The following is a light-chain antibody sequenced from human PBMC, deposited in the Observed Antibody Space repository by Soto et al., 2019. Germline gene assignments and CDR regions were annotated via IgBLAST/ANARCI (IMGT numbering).Light chain of an antibody. CDR3: CLYATSHTYV. J-gene: IGLJ1*01. CDR1: NSDVGSYNF. V-gene: IGLV2-23*02. Sequence: QSALTQPASVSGSPGQSITISCTGTNSDVGSYNFVSWYQQDPGKAPKLMLYAVNKRPSGVSNRFSGSKSGDTASLTISGLQAEDEADYYCCLYATSHTYVFGSGTRSPS. CDR2: AVN.